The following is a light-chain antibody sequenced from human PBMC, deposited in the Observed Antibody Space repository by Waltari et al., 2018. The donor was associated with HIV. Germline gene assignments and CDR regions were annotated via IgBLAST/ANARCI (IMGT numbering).Light chain of an antibody. J-gene: IGLJ1*01. CDR1: NSDVGTYNL. Sequence: QSALTQPASVSGSPGQSITISCTGTNSDVGTYNLVSWYQQHPGKAPQLMIYEVTKRPSGVSSRFSGSKTGNTASLTISGLQPEDEADYYCYSHAGREGLLHVFGTGTKVTVL. CDR3: YSHAGREGLLHV. V-gene: IGLV2-23*02. CDR2: EVT.